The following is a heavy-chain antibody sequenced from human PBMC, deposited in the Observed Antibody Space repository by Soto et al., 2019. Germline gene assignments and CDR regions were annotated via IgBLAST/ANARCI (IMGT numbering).Heavy chain of an antibody. CDR2: IWYDGSKK. D-gene: IGHD3-10*01. Sequence: QVQLVESGGGVVQPGRSLRLSCAPSGFTFSSYGMHWVRQAPGKGLEWVAVIWYDGSKKYYADSVKGRFTISRDNSKNTLYLQMNSLRADDTAVYYCVRYYDGSGRENPVYYGMDVWGQGTTFTVSS. V-gene: IGHV3-33*01. CDR3: VRYYDGSGRENPVYYGMDV. CDR1: GFTFSSYG. J-gene: IGHJ6*02.